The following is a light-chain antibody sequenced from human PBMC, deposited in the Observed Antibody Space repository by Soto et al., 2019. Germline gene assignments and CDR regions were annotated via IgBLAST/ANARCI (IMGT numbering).Light chain of an antibody. J-gene: IGKJ5*01. CDR1: QDISKY. V-gene: IGKV1-33*01. CDR2: DAS. CDR3: QQYDNLPIT. Sequence: DIQMTQSPSSLSASVGDRVTITCQASQDISKYLNWYQQKPGKAPKLLIYDASNLETGVPPSFSGSGSGTDFTFTISNLQPEDIATYYCQQYDNLPITFGQGTRLEIK.